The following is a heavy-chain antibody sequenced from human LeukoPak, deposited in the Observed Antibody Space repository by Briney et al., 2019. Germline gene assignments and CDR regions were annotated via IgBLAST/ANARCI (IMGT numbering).Heavy chain of an antibody. CDR3: ASFTIFGMDV. CDR2: INHSGST. CDR1: GGSFSGYY. D-gene: IGHD3-3*01. V-gene: IGHV4-34*01. Sequence: SETLSLTCAVYGGSFSGYYWSWIRQPPGKGLEWIGEINHSGSTNYNPSLKSRVTISVDTSKNQFSLKLSSVTAADTAVYYCASFTIFGMDVRGKGTTVTVSS. J-gene: IGHJ6*03.